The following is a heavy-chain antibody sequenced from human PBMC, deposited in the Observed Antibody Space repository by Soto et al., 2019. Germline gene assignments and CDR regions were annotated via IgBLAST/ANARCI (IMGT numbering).Heavy chain of an antibody. CDR1: GFTLSAYW. D-gene: IGHD2-21*02. CDR2: IKEAGSEK. V-gene: IGHV3-7*01. Sequence: EVQLAESGGALVQPGGSLTLSCAASGFTLSAYWMSWVRQAPGTGLEWVASIKEAGSEKFYVDSVKGRFTISRDNATNSLYLQMNSLVADDTAVYYCTRDDPRLHDYWGQGSLVTVSS. CDR3: TRDDPRLHDY. J-gene: IGHJ4*02.